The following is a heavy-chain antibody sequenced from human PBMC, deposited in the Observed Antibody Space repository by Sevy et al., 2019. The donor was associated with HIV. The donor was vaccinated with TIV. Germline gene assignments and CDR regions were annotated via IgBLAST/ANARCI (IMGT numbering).Heavy chain of an antibody. CDR1: GGSVNSGVSY. J-gene: IGHJ5*02. V-gene: IGHV4-61*03. CDR3: ATNQGYPGDWFDP. D-gene: IGHD1-1*01. Sequence: SETLSLTCSVSGGSVNSGVSYWSWIRQSPGKGLEWIAYIYKVLSTNYHPSLKSRVTISVDTSKNHFSLKLSSVTAADTAVYYCATNQGYPGDWFDPWGQGTPVTVSS. CDR2: IYKVLST.